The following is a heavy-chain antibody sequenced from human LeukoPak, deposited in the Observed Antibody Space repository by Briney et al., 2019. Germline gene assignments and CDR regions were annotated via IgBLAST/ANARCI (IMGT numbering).Heavy chain of an antibody. D-gene: IGHD2-15*01. Sequence: SETLSLTCAVYGGSFSGYYWSWIRQPPAKGLEWIGEINHSGSTNYNPSLKSRVPISVHTSKNQFSLKLSSVPAADTAVYYCARVVGYYSGCSFYPLPYYYYGMDVWGKGTTVTVSS. CDR1: GGSFSGYY. CDR3: ARVVGYYSGCSFYPLPYYYYGMDV. V-gene: IGHV4-34*01. CDR2: INHSGST. J-gene: IGHJ6*04.